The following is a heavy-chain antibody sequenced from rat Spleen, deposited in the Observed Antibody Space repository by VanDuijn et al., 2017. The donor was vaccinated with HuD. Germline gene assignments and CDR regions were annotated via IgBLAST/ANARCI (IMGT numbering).Heavy chain of an antibody. J-gene: IGHJ2*01. CDR1: GFSLTSYN. Sequence: QVQLKESGPGLVQPSQTLSLTCTVAGFSLTSYNVHWVRQPPGKGLEWMGVIWNTVGTRYNSALKSRLSISKDTSKSQVFLKMNSRQTEDTATYDCARDRVGASYFDYWGQGVMVTVSS. V-gene: IGHV2-41*01. CDR2: IWNTVGT. CDR3: ARDRVGASYFDY. D-gene: IGHD1-3*01.